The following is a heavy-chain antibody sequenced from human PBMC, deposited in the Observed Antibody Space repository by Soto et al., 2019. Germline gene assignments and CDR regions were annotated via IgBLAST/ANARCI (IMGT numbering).Heavy chain of an antibody. D-gene: IGHD4-17*01. V-gene: IGHV4-31*03. J-gene: IGHJ4*02. Sequence: SETLSLTCTVSGGSISSGGYYWSWIRQHPGKGPEWIGYIYYSGSTYYNPSLKSRVTISVDTSKNQFSLKLSSVTAADTAVYYCARVSGTVTTEFDYWGQGTLVTVSS. CDR1: GGSISSGGYY. CDR2: IYYSGST. CDR3: ARVSGTVTTEFDY.